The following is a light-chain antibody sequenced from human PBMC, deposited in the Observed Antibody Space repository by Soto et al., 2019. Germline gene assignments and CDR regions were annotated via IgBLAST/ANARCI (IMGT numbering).Light chain of an antibody. J-gene: IGLJ2*01. CDR2: DVS. V-gene: IGLV2-11*01. Sequence: QSALTQPRSVSGSPGQSVTISCTGTSSDVGGYNYVSWYQQHPGKAPKLMIYDVSKRPSGVPDRFSGSKSGNTASLTISGLQAEDEADYYCCSYAGRSYVVFGGGTKLTVL. CDR1: SSDVGGYNY. CDR3: CSYAGRSYVV.